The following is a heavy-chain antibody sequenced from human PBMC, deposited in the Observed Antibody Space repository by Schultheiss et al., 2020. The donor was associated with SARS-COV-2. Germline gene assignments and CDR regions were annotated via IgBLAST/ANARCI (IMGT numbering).Heavy chain of an antibody. J-gene: IGHJ3*02. CDR2: ISSSGSTI. CDR1: GFTFSSYA. V-gene: IGHV3-48*01. CDR3: ARDPQRWLQRQEAFDI. D-gene: IGHD5-24*01. Sequence: GGSLRLSCAASGFTFSSYAMSWVRQAPGKGLEWVSYISSSGSTIYYADSVKGRFTISRHNSKNTLYLQMNSLRAEDTAVYYCARDPQRWLQRQEAFDIWGQGTMVTVSS.